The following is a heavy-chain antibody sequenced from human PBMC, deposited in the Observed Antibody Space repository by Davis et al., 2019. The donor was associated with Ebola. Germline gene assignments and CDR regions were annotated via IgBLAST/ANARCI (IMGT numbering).Heavy chain of an antibody. CDR2: INHSGST. J-gene: IGHJ4*02. V-gene: IGHV4-34*01. D-gene: IGHD6-13*01. CDR1: GGSSSGYY. Sequence: SETLSLTCAVYGGSSSGYYWSCIRQPPGKGLEWIGEINHSGSTNYNPSLKSRFTISVDTSKNQFSLKLSSVTAADTAVYYCTTTFWIAAAGTDFDYWGQGTLVTVSS. CDR3: TTTFWIAAAGTDFDY.